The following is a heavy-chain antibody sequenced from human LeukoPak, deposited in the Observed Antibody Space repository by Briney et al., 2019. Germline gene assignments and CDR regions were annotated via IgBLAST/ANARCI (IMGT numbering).Heavy chain of an antibody. CDR1: GYTFTSYD. J-gene: IGHJ6*02. V-gene: IGHV1-8*01. Sequence: ASVKVSCKASGYTFTSYDINWVRQATGQGLEWMGWMNPNSGNTGYAQKFQGRVTMTRNTSISTAYMELSSLRSEDTAVYYCARGCITIFGVVITSCYYYGMDVWGQGTTVTVSS. CDR3: ARGCITIFGVVITSCYYYGMDV. D-gene: IGHD3-3*01. CDR2: MNPNSGNT.